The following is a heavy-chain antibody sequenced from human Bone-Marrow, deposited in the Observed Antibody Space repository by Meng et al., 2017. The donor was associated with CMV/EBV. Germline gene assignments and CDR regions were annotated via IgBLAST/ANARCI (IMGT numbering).Heavy chain of an antibody. CDR2: ISGSSTTT. J-gene: IGHJ5*02. CDR1: EFTFSDYY. Sequence: GGSLRLSCAASEFTFSDYYMGWIRQAPGKGPEWLSYISGSSTTTYYADSVKGRFTISRDNAKKSLYLQMDSLRAEDTAVYYCARAYNVPGWFDPWGQGTPVTVSS. D-gene: IGHD1-14*01. V-gene: IGHV3-11*01. CDR3: ARAYNVPGWFDP.